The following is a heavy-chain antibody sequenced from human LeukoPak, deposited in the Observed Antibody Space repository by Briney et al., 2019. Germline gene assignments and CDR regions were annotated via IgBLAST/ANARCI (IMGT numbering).Heavy chain of an antibody. J-gene: IGHJ4*02. D-gene: IGHD6-13*01. CDR3: ARVGSSSSFDY. V-gene: IGHV3-74*01. CDR2: INSDGSST. Sequence: GGSLRLSCAASGFTFSNYRMHWVRQAPGKGLVWVSRINSDGSSTSYADSVKGRFTISRDTAKNTLYLQMNSLRAEDTAVYYCARVGSSSSFDYWGQGTLVTVSS. CDR1: GFTFSNYR.